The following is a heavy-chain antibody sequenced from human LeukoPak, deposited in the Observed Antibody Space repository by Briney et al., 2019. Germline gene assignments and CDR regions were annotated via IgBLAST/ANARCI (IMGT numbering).Heavy chain of an antibody. Sequence: PGGSLRLPCAASEFTFSSYSMNWVRQAPGKGLEWVSSISSSSSYIYYADSVKGRFTISRDNAKNSLYLQMNSLRAEDTAVYYCARDEQLVQGLLDYWGQGTLVTVSS. V-gene: IGHV3-21*01. CDR3: ARDEQLVQGLLDY. CDR2: ISSSSSYI. J-gene: IGHJ4*02. CDR1: EFTFSSYS. D-gene: IGHD6-6*01.